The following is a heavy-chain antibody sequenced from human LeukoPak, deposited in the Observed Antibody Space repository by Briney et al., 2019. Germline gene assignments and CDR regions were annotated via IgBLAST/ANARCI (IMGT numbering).Heavy chain of an antibody. Sequence: PGGSLRLSCAASGFTFSSYEMNWVRQAPGKGLEWVSYMSSSGSTIYYADSVKGRFTISRDNAKNSLYLQMSSLRAEDTAVYYCARDGQLADFDYWGQGTLVTVSS. V-gene: IGHV3-48*03. CDR2: MSSSGSTI. CDR3: ARDGQLADFDY. D-gene: IGHD6-6*01. CDR1: GFTFSSYE. J-gene: IGHJ4*02.